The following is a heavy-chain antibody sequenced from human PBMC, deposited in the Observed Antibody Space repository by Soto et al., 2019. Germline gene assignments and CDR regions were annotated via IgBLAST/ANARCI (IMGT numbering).Heavy chain of an antibody. CDR3: ARLKYASNRAEGLFDP. J-gene: IGHJ5*02. V-gene: IGHV1-18*01. CDR2: ISAYNGNT. CDR1: GYTFTSYG. D-gene: IGHD2-2*01. Sequence: QVQLVQSGAEVKKPGASVKVSCKASGYTFTSYGISWVRQAPGQGLEWMGWISAYNGNTNYAQKLQGRVTMTPDTSTSTDYMELRSLRSDDTAVYYCARLKYASNRAEGLFDPWGQGTLVPVSS.